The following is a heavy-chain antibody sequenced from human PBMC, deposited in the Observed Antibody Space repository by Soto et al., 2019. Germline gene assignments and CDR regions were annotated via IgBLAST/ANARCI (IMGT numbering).Heavy chain of an antibody. CDR2: IYYSGST. D-gene: IGHD2-2*01. CDR1: GGSISSGDYY. CDR3: ARGKPVPADRSWFDP. J-gene: IGHJ5*02. V-gene: IGHV4-30-4*01. Sequence: PSETLSLTCTVSGGSISSGDYYWSWIRQPPGKGLEWIGYIYYSGSTYYNPSLKSRVTISVDTSKNQFSLKLSSVPAADTAVYYCARGKPVPADRSWFDPWGQGTLVTVSS.